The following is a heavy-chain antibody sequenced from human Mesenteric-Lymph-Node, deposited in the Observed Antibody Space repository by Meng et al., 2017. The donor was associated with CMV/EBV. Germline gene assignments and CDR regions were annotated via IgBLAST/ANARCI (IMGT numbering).Heavy chain of an antibody. CDR3: ARDSGPYSSSDY. V-gene: IGHV1-18*01. CDR2: ISAYTGNT. Sequence: CKASGYTFTTYGIIWVRQAPGQGLEWMGWISAYTGNTNYAQKFQGRVTMTTDTSTSTAYMELRSLRSDDTAVYYCARDSGPYSSSDYWGQGTLVTVSS. CDR1: GYTFTTYG. D-gene: IGHD6-6*01. J-gene: IGHJ4*02.